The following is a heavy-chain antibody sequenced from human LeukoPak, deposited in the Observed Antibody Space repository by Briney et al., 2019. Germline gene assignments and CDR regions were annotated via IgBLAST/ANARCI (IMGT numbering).Heavy chain of an antibody. V-gene: IGHV1-2*02. J-gene: IGHJ4*02. Sequence: ASVKASCKASGYTFTGYYMHWVRQAPGQGLEWMGWINPNSGGTNYAQKFQGRVTMTRDTSISTAYMELSRLRSDDTAVYYCAREGHDGSYLLDYWGQGTLVTVSS. CDR3: AREGHDGSYLLDY. CDR1: GYTFTGYY. CDR2: INPNSGGT. D-gene: IGHD1-26*01.